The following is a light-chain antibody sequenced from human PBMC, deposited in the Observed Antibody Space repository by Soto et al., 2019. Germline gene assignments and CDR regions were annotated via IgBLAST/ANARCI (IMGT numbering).Light chain of an antibody. Sequence: EIVMTQSPDTLSVSLGERATLSCRASQSVSSNLAWYQQKPGQAPRLLIYGASTRATGIPARFSGSGSGTEFTLTISSLQSEDFAVYYCQQYNNWPPLTFGGGTKVEIK. CDR2: GAS. V-gene: IGKV3-15*01. CDR1: QSVSSN. J-gene: IGKJ4*01. CDR3: QQYNNWPPLT.